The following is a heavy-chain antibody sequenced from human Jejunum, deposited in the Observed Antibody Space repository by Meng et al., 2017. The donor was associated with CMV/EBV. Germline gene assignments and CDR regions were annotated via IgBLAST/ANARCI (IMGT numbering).Heavy chain of an antibody. J-gene: IGHJ6*02. D-gene: IGHD2-15*01. V-gene: IGHV1-69*04. CDR1: GDTFSSYA. CDR2: IIPVLGIP. CDR3: ARVSSMVDYAADV. Sequence: SGDTFSSYALSWVRQAPGQGLEWMGRIIPVLGIPTYAQRFQDRVTITADKSTRTAYMELRRLTSEDTAIYYCARVSSMVDYAADVWGQGTTVTVSS.